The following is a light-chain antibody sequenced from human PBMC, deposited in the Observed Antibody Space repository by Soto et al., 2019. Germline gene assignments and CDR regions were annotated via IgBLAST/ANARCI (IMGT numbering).Light chain of an antibody. J-gene: IGLJ1*01. V-gene: IGLV2-14*01. CDR1: SSDVGGYNY. Sequence: QSALTQPASVSGSPGQSITISCTGTSSDVGGYNYVSWYQQHPGKAPKLMIYDVSNRPSGVSNPFSGSKSANTASLTISGLQAEDEADYSCSSYTSSSTRVFGTGTKLTVL. CDR2: DVS. CDR3: SSYTSSSTRV.